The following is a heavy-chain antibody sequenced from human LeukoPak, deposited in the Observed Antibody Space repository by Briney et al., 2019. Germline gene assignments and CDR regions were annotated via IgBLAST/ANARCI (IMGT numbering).Heavy chain of an antibody. CDR2: ISRDGRNT. J-gene: IGHJ4*02. D-gene: IGHD3-3*01. CDR1: GFTFTSYA. CDR3: ASPIGGQMGGY. Sequence: GGSLRLSCTASGFTFTSYAMHWVRQAPGKGLEWVAVISRDGRNTFYAESVKGRFTISRDNAKNSLYLQMNSLRAEDTAVYYCASPIGGQMGGYWGQGTLVTVSS. V-gene: IGHV3-30*03.